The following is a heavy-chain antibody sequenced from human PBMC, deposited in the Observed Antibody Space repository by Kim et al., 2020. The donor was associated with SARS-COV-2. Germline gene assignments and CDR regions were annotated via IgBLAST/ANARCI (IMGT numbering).Heavy chain of an antibody. D-gene: IGHD2-8*02. J-gene: IGHJ5*02. CDR1: GFTFGDFA. V-gene: IGHV3-49*03. CDR2: IKNKGYGGST. CDR3: ARGYQEGVYGWCAP. Sequence: GGSLRLSCTASGFTFGDFAVNWFRQGPGKGLEWVGFIKNKGYGGSTAYAASVQRRFTISRDDSRGIAYLQMNSLKTEATDIYYCARGYQEGVYGWCAPWG.